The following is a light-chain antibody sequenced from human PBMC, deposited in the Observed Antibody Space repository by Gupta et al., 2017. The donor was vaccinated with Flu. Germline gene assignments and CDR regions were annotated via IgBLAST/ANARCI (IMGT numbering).Light chain of an antibody. V-gene: IGLV2-8*01. Sequence: QSALTQPPSASGSLGQSVTISCSGTSTDVADSKYVSWYQQYPGKAPKLILSEVSKRPSGVPDRFSGSKSGHTASLTVSGLQPEDEADYYCSSYAGKYKPLFGGGTRLTVV. CDR1: STDVADSKY. CDR2: EVS. J-gene: IGLJ2*01. CDR3: SSYAGKYKPL.